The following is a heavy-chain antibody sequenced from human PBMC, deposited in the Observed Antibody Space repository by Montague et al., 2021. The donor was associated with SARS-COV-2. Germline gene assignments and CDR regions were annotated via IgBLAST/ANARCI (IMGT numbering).Heavy chain of an antibody. V-gene: IGHV4-39*07. CDR2: ITHRENN. CDR3: VRVSWYYYGSGAFDY. CDR1: GRSITSTYSY. D-gene: IGHD3-10*01. J-gene: IGHJ4*02. Sequence: SETLSLTCTVSGRSITSTYSYWGWIRQPPGGGREWIGSITHRENNFHNPYLKSTVTISVDTSKNQFSLKMISVTAADTGFYYWVRVSWYYYGSGAFDYWGQGTLVTVSA.